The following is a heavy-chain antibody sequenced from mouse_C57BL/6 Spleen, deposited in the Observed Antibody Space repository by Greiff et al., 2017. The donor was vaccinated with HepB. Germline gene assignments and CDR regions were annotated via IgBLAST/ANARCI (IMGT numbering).Heavy chain of an antibody. Sequence: EVKLVESGAELVRPGASVKLSCTASGFNIKDYYMHWVKQRPEQGLEWIGRIDPEDGDTEYAPKFQGKATMTADTSSNTAYLQLSSLTSEDTAVYYCTTITTVVATRTGFDYWGKGTTLTVSS. CDR1: GFNIKDYY. V-gene: IGHV14-1*01. J-gene: IGHJ2*01. CDR3: TTITTVVATRTGFDY. D-gene: IGHD1-1*01. CDR2: IDPEDGDT.